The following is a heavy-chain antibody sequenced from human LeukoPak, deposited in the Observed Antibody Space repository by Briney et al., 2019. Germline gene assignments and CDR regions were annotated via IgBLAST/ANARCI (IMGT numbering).Heavy chain of an antibody. CDR1: GFTFSSYA. J-gene: IGHJ4*02. CDR3: AKPTGSSLWFGGHFDY. V-gene: IGHV3-64D*06. CDR2: ISSNGGST. D-gene: IGHD3-10*01. Sequence: PGGSLRLSCSASGFTFSSYAMHWVRQAPGKGLEYVSAISSNGGSTYYADSVKGRFTISRDNSKNTLYLQMSSLRAEDTAVYYCAKPTGSSLWFGGHFDYWGQGTLVTVSS.